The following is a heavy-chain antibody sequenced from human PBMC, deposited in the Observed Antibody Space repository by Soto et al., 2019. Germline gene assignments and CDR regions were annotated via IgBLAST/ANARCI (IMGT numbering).Heavy chain of an antibody. CDR3: ARDPAWGSLDY. CDR1: GFTFSSSW. D-gene: IGHD7-27*01. Sequence: GRSLRLSCAASGFTFSSSWMSWVRQAPGKRLEWVADINHVGSEILYVDSVKGRFTVSRDNTKNSVYLQMNSLRVEDTALYYCARDPAWGSLDYWGLGTLVTVSS. CDR2: INHVGSEI. J-gene: IGHJ4*02. V-gene: IGHV3-7*01.